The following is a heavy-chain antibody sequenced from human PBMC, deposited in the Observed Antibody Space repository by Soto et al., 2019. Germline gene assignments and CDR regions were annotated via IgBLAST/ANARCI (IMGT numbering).Heavy chain of an antibody. J-gene: IGHJ4*02. CDR3: ARAEGRNYDFWGGYYLNYFDY. CDR2: INPSGGST. Sequence: ASVKVSCKASGYTFTSYYMHWVRQAPGQGLEWMGIINPSGGSTSYAQKFQGRVTMTRDTSTSTVYMELSSLRSEDTAVYYCARAEGRNYDFWGGYYLNYFDYWGQGTLVTVSS. D-gene: IGHD3-3*01. CDR1: GYTFTSYY. V-gene: IGHV1-46*01.